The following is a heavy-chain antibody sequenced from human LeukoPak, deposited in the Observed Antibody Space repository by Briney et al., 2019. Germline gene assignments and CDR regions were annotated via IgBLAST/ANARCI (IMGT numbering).Heavy chain of an antibody. D-gene: IGHD1-26*01. CDR3: AKDTSYYRYFDY. Sequence: GGSLRLSCAASGFTSSSYWMSWVRQAPGKGLEWVSAISGSGGSTYYADSVKGRFTISRDNSKNTLYLQMNSLRAEDTAVYYCAKDTSYYRYFDYWGQGTLVTVSS. V-gene: IGHV3-23*01. J-gene: IGHJ4*02. CDR1: GFTSSSYW. CDR2: ISGSGGST.